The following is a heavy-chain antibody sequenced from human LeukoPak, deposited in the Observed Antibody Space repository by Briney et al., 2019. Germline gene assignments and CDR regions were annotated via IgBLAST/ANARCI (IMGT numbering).Heavy chain of an antibody. CDR2: ISDNAAYR. D-gene: IGHD2-15*01. Sequence: GGSLRLSCAAPGFTFSTYSMNWVRQAPGKGLEWVSSISDNAAYRYYADSVKGRFTISRDNSMNTLYLQMNTLTADDTAVYYCAKHLGGGYGQDYWGQGTLVTVSS. V-gene: IGHV3-23*01. CDR1: GFTFSTYS. J-gene: IGHJ4*02. CDR3: AKHLGGGYGQDY.